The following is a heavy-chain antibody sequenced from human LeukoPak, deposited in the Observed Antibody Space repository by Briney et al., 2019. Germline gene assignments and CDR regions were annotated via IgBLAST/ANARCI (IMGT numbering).Heavy chain of an antibody. CDR3: AYSWITMVRGHAFDI. CDR2: FDPEDGET. D-gene: IGHD3-10*01. CDR1: GYTLTELS. V-gene: IGHV1-24*01. J-gene: IGHJ3*02. Sequence: ASVKVSCKVSGYTLTELSMHWVRQAPGKGLEWMGGFDPEDGETIYAQKFQGRVTMTEDTSTDTAYMELSSLRSEDTAVYYCAYSWITMVRGHAFDIWGQGTMVTVSS.